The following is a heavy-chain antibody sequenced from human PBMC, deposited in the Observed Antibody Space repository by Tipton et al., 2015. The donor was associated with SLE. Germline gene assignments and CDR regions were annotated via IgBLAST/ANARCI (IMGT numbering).Heavy chain of an antibody. Sequence: LRLSCAVYGGSFSGYYWSWIRQPPGKGLEWIGEINHSGSTNYNPSLKSRVTISVDTSKNQFSLKLSSVTAADTAVYYCASRGGEDLDYWGQGTLVPVSS. CDR3: ASRGGEDLDY. J-gene: IGHJ4*02. V-gene: IGHV4-34*01. CDR1: GGSFSGYY. D-gene: IGHD3-16*01. CDR2: INHSGST.